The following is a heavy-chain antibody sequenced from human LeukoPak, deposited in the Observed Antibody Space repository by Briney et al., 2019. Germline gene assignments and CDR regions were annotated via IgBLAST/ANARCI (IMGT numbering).Heavy chain of an antibody. CDR1: GFTFSSYA. Sequence: GGSLRLSCAASGFTFSSYAMPWVRQAPGKGLEGVAVRWDDGSNEYYADSVKGRFTIFRDNSKTMLYLQMNSLRAEDTAVYYCARGSRETDFDYWGQGTLVTVSP. J-gene: IGHJ4*02. D-gene: IGHD1-26*01. CDR2: RWDDGSNE. V-gene: IGHV3-33*01. CDR3: ARGSRETDFDY.